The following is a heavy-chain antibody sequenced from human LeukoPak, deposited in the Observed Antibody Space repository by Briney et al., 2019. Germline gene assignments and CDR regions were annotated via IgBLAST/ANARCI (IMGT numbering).Heavy chain of an antibody. J-gene: IGHJ3*02. V-gene: IGHV4-59*08. CDR2: IYYSGST. Sequence: SETLSLTCTVSGGSISSYYWSWIRQPPGKGLEWIGNIYYSGSTNYNPSLKSRVTVSVDTSKNQFSLKLSSVTAADTAVYYCAGRRAMVTRRAFDIWGQGTMVTVSS. D-gene: IGHD5-18*01. CDR1: GGSISSYY. CDR3: AGRRAMVTRRAFDI.